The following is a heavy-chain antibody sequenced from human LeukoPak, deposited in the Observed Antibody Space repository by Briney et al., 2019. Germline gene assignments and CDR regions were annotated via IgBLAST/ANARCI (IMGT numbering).Heavy chain of an antibody. CDR1: GFTFSSYS. V-gene: IGHV3-48*04. D-gene: IGHD3-22*01. Sequence: GGSLRLSCAASGFTFSSYSMNWVRQAPGKGLEWVSYISSSSSTIYYADSVKGRFTISRDNAKNSLYLQMNSLRAEDTAVYYCARGRGYSSSWYGREDYDSSGYLEYLDYWGQGTLVTVSS. J-gene: IGHJ4*02. CDR2: ISSSSSTI. CDR3: ARGRGYSSSWYGREDYDSSGYLEYLDY.